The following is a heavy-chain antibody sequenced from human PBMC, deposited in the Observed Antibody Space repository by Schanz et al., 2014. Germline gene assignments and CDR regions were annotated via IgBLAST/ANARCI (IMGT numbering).Heavy chain of an antibody. CDR3: TADLWFGAVWGVW. CDR2: IKSKTDGGTR. D-gene: IGHD3-10*01. CDR1: GFTLNNAW. V-gene: IGHV3-15*01. J-gene: IGHJ4*02. Sequence: EVQLVESGGGLVKPGGSLRLSCATSGFTLNNAWMNWVRQAPGKGLQWVARIKSKTDGGTRDYAAPVKGRFTISTDDSKNRVSLKMNSLQPEDRAVYYCTADLWFGAVWGVWWGQGTLVTVSS.